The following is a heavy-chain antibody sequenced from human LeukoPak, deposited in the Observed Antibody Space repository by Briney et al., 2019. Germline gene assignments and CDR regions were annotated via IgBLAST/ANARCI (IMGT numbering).Heavy chain of an antibody. V-gene: IGHV4-34*01. D-gene: IGHD6-13*01. CDR2: MNHSGST. CDR1: GGSFSGDN. J-gene: IGHJ4*02. CDR3: ARGGGWQQLAT. Sequence: SETLSLTCAAYGGSFSGDNWSWIRQPPGKGLEWIGEMNHSGSTNYNPSLRSRVTISVDTSKNQFSLKLSSLTAADTAVYYCARGGGWQQLATWGQGTLVTVSS.